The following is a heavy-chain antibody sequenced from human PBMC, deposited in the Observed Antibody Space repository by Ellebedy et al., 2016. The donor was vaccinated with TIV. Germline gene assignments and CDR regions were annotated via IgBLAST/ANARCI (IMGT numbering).Heavy chain of an antibody. Sequence: PGGSLRLSCAASGFTFNRYWMSWVRQAPGKGLEWVANIKQDGREKYYVDSVKGRFTISRDNAKNSLYLQMNSLRAEDTAVYYCARDRVGYGSGSMAIYWGQGTLVTVSS. J-gene: IGHJ4*02. D-gene: IGHD3-10*01. V-gene: IGHV3-7*03. CDR1: GFTFNRYW. CDR2: IKQDGREK. CDR3: ARDRVGYGSGSMAIY.